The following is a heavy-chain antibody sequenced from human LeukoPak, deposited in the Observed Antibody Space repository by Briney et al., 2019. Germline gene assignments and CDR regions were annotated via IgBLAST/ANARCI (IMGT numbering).Heavy chain of an antibody. Sequence: GGSLRLSCAASGFTFSSYSMNWVRQAPGKGLEWVSVIYSGGSTYYADSVKGRFTISRDNSKSTLYLQMNSLRAEDTAVYYCARRCGGSCFYAFDIWGQGTMVTVSS. D-gene: IGHD2-15*01. J-gene: IGHJ3*02. CDR1: GFTFSSYS. V-gene: IGHV3-66*01. CDR2: IYSGGST. CDR3: ARRCGGSCFYAFDI.